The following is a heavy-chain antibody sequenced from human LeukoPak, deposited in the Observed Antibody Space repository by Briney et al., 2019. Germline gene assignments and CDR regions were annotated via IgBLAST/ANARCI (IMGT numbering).Heavy chain of an antibody. D-gene: IGHD6-19*01. Sequence: EPGGSLRLSCAASGFIFSDNAMSWVRQAPGKGLEWVSLISGSGGGTYYADSVKGRFTISRDNSKNTLYLQVNSLGAEDTAVYYCVKNGPVNGWFAEFASWGQGTLVTVSS. J-gene: IGHJ4*02. CDR2: ISGSGGGT. CDR3: VKNGPVNGWFAEFAS. V-gene: IGHV3-23*01. CDR1: GFIFSDNA.